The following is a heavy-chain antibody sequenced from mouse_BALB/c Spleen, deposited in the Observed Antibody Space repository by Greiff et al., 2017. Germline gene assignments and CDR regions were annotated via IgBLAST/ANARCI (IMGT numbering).Heavy chain of an antibody. V-gene: IGHV2-6-7*01. Sequence: QVQLQQSGPGLVAPSQSLSITCTVSGFSLTGYGVNWVRQPPGKGLEWLGMIWGDGSTDYNSALKSRLSISKDNSKSQVFLKMNSLQTDDTARYYCAREGDYYGSSPMDYWGQGTSVTVSS. J-gene: IGHJ4*01. CDR1: GFSLTGYG. CDR2: IWGDGST. CDR3: AREGDYYGSSPMDY. D-gene: IGHD1-1*01.